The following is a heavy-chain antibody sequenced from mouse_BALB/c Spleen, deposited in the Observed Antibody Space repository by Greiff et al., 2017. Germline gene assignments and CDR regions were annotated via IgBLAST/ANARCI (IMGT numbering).Heavy chain of an antibody. Sequence: QVQLKQSGAELVRPGTSVKVSCKASGYAFTNYLIEWVKQRPGQGLEWIGVINPGSGGTNYNEKFKGKATLTADKSSSTAYMQLSSLTSDDSAVYFCARSPIYYDYDNYAMDYWGQGISVTVSS. CDR2: INPGSGGT. D-gene: IGHD2-4*01. CDR1: GYAFTNYL. J-gene: IGHJ4*01. CDR3: ARSPIYYDYDNYAMDY. V-gene: IGHV1-54*01.